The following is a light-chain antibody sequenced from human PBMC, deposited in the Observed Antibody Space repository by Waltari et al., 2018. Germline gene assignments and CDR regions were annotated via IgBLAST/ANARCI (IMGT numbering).Light chain of an antibody. J-gene: IGLJ1*01. Sequence: QSALTQPASVSGSPGQPITISCTGTSSDVAGHNYVSWYQQYPGKAPKLMIYEVSNRPSGVSKRFSGSKSGNTASLTISGLQTEDEADYYCSSSIGSNTYVFGTGTKV. CDR1: SSDVAGHNY. V-gene: IGLV2-14*01. CDR3: SSSIGSNTYV. CDR2: EVS.